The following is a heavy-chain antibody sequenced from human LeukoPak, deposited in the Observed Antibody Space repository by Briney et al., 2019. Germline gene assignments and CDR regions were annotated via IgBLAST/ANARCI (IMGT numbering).Heavy chain of an antibody. CDR3: ARRRRCTSGWWYFDF. J-gene: IGHJ4*02. V-gene: IGHV4-39*01. CDR1: GVSINSNNHC. D-gene: IGHD2-15*01. Sequence: PSETLSLTCNVSGVSINSNNHCWGWIRQPPGKGREWLGSINYSGTIFYSPSLNSRATISADTSGHQFSLKLTSATAADTAISYCARRRRCTSGWWYFDFRGKATLVTVS. CDR2: INYSGTI.